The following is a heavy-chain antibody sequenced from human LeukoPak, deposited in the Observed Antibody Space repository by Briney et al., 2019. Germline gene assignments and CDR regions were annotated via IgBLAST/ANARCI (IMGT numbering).Heavy chain of an antibody. CDR3: ASRGSYLTDAFDI. Sequence: GGSLRLSCAASEFTFSSHAMSWVRQAPGKGLEWVSAISAGGGSIYYADSVKGRFTISRDNAKNSLYLQMNSLRAEDTAVYYCASRGSYLTDAFDIWGQGTMVTVSS. V-gene: IGHV3-23*01. CDR2: ISAGGGSI. CDR1: EFTFSSHA. J-gene: IGHJ3*02. D-gene: IGHD1-26*01.